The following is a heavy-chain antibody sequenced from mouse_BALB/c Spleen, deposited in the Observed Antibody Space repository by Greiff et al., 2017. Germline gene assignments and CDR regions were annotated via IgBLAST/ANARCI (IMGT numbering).Heavy chain of an antibody. V-gene: IGHV1-4*02. D-gene: IGHD4-1*01. Sequence: QVQLQQSAAELARPGASVKMSCKASGYTFTSYTMHWVKQRPGQGLEWIGYINPSSGYTEYNQKFKDKTTLTADKSSSTAYMQLSSLTSEDSAVYYCARSANWDYAMDYWGQGTSVTVSS. CDR3: ARSANWDYAMDY. CDR2: INPSSGYT. J-gene: IGHJ4*01. CDR1: GYTFTSYT.